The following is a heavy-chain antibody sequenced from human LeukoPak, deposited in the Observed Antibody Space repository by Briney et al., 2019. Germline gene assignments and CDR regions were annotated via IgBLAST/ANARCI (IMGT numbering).Heavy chain of an antibody. CDR3: ARARPRRGYSYGYLGY. CDR2: ISAYNGNT. D-gene: IGHD5-18*01. Sequence: ASVKVSCKASGYTFTSYGISWVRQAPGQGLEWMGWISAYNGNTNYAQKLQGRVTMTTDTSTSTAYMELSSLRSEDTAVYYCARARPRRGYSYGYLGYWGQGTLVTVSS. V-gene: IGHV1-18*01. J-gene: IGHJ4*02. CDR1: GYTFTSYG.